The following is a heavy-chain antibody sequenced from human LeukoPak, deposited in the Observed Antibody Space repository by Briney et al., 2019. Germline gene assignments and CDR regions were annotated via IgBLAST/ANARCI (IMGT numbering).Heavy chain of an antibody. J-gene: IGHJ4*02. CDR3: AMDSAWLPLKFDY. CDR1: GFTFSSYA. V-gene: IGHV3-23*01. D-gene: IGHD5-24*01. Sequence: PGGSLRLSCAASGFTFSSYAMSWVRQAPGKGLEWVSAISGSGGSTYYADSVKGRFTISRDNSKNTLYPQMNSLRAEDTAVYYCAMDSAWLPLKFDYWGPGTLVAVST. CDR2: ISGSGGST.